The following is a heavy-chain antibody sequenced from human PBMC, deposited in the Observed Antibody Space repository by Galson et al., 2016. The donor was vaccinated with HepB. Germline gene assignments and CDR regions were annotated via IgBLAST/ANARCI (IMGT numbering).Heavy chain of an antibody. Sequence: ETLSLTCTVSGDSISSSNYYWGWIRQPPGKGLEWIGSIYYSGSTYYNPSLKSRVTISVDTSKKQFSLKMSSVTAADTAVYYCARHYRGITGTTAFDPWGQGTLVTVSS. CDR2: IYYSGST. CDR1: GDSISSSNYY. J-gene: IGHJ5*02. D-gene: IGHD1-7*01. CDR3: ARHYRGITGTTAFDP. V-gene: IGHV4-39*01.